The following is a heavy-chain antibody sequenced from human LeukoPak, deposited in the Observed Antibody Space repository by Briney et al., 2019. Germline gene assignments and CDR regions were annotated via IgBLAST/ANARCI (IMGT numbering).Heavy chain of an antibody. J-gene: IGHJ4*02. CDR1: GFTFSSYG. D-gene: IGHD5-18*01. V-gene: IGHV3-30*18. CDR3: AKDLGWDTAMVFDY. CDR2: ISYDGSNK. Sequence: SGRSLRLSCAASGFTFSSYGMHWVRQAPGKGLEWVAVISYDGSNKYYADSVKGRFTISRDNSKNTLYLQMNSLRAEDTAVYYCAKDLGWDTAMVFDYWGQGTLVTVSS.